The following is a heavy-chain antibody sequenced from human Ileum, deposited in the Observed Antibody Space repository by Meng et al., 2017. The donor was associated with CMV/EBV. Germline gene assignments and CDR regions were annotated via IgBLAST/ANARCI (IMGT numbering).Heavy chain of an antibody. D-gene: IGHD1-26*01. Sequence: SCVASGFSFSSHDMPWVRQAPGKGLECVSVVYSGGSSLYHTDSVRGRFTISRDNAKNTLYLQMNSLRAEDSAVYYCAKVSYSDSFFDYWGRGTLVTVSS. J-gene: IGHJ4*02. CDR1: GFSFSSHD. CDR3: AKVSYSDSFFDY. V-gene: IGHV3-23*03. CDR2: VYSGGSSL.